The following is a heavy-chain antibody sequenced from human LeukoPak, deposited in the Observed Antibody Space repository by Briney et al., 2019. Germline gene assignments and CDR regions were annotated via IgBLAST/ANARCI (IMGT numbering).Heavy chain of an antibody. D-gene: IGHD3-10*01. Sequence: GGSLILSCEASGFMFSGSPMHWVRQASGKGLEWVGHIRSKANNYATIYAASVKGRFTISRDDSKNTAYLQMNSLKTEDTAVYYCARPSRYGSGTDYYFDSWGRGTLVTVSS. V-gene: IGHV3-73*01. J-gene: IGHJ4*02. CDR1: GFMFSGSP. CDR3: ARPSRYGSGTDYYFDS. CDR2: IRSKANNYAT.